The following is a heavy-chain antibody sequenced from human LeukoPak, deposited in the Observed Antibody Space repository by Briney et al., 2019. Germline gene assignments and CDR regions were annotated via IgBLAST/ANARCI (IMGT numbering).Heavy chain of an antibody. CDR3: TRPFYCSSTSCYEDY. J-gene: IGHJ4*02. CDR1: GFTFSGSA. Sequence: PGGSLRLSCAASGFTFSGSATHWVRQASGKGLEWVGRIRSKANSYATAYAASVKGRFTISRDDSKNTAHLQMNSLKTEDTAVYYCTRPFYCSSTSCYEDYWGQGTLVTVSS. D-gene: IGHD2-2*01. V-gene: IGHV3-73*01. CDR2: IRSKANSYAT.